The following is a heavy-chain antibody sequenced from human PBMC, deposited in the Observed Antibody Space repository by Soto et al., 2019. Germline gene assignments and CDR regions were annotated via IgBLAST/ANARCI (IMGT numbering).Heavy chain of an antibody. CDR3: GGGGGVGVAGSAAFDM. D-gene: IGHD3-3*01. J-gene: IGHJ3*02. Sequence: QLHLVQSGAVVKKPGASVTVSCSASGYPVTAYYMHWVRQAPGRGLEWMGGINPATGAAKYTQTFQGRGTLARDTSKSTGFMEPGGLTSEDTAVFFWGGGGGVGVAGSAAFDMWGQGTLVTVSS. V-gene: IGHV1-2*02. CDR1: GYPVTAYY. CDR2: INPATGAA.